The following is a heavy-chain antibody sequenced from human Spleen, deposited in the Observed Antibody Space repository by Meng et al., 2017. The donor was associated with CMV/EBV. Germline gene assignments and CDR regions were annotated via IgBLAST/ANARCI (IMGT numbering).Heavy chain of an antibody. CDR3: ARDEKWLRLGWGCYF. CDR2: LNFGGGGT. V-gene: IGHV3-23*01. CDR1: GITFSRYA. D-gene: IGHD5-12*01. J-gene: IGHJ4*02. Sequence: GESLKISCTASGITFSRYAMSWIRQTPGKGLEWVSSLNFGGGGTDYADSVKGRFTISRDNSKNTLYLQMNSLRAEDTAVYYCARDEKWLRLGWGCYFWGQGTLVTVSS.